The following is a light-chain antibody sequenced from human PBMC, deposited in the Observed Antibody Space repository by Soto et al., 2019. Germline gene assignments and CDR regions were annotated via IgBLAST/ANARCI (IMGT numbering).Light chain of an antibody. Sequence: EGVLTQSPGTLSLSPGERATLSCRASQSFSSFYLAWYQQKPGQAPRLLLYAASSRATGIPDRFSGSASGTXSXLTISRLEPEDVAVYYCQQYSSSPWTFGQGTKVDI. J-gene: IGKJ1*01. CDR1: QSFSSFY. V-gene: IGKV3-20*01. CDR2: AAS. CDR3: QQYSSSPWT.